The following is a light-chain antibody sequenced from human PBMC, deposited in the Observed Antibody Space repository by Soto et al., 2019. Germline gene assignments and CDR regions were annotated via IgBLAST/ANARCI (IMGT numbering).Light chain of an antibody. CDR1: QTISSW. V-gene: IGKV1-5*03. Sequence: DIQLTQSPSTLSVSVGDRVTITCRASQTISSWLDWYQQKPGKAPKLLIYKASTLKSGVPSRFSGSGSGTEFTITNSSLQPDDFATYYCQHYNSYSEAFGQGTTVDI. CDR3: QHYNSYSEA. J-gene: IGKJ1*01. CDR2: KAS.